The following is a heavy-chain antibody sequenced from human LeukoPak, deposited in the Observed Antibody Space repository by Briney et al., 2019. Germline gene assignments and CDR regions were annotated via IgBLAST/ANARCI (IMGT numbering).Heavy chain of an antibody. D-gene: IGHD6-19*01. CDR1: GYNFTSYG. V-gene: IGHV1-2*04. CDR2: INPNSGGT. Sequence: GASVKVSCKASGYNFTSYGITWVRQAPGQGLEWMGWINPNSGGTNYAQKFQGWVTMTRDTSISTAYMELSRLRSDDTAVYYCAREDSSGWVDYWGQGTLVTVSS. J-gene: IGHJ4*02. CDR3: AREDSSGWVDY.